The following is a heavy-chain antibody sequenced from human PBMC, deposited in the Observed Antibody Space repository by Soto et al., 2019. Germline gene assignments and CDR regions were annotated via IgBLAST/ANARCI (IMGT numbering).Heavy chain of an antibody. Sequence: QVRLVQSGAEVKKPGASVKVSCKASGYTFTTYDINWVRQATGQGLEWMAWMDPNSGNTDYAQRFQGRVTMTRNTSISTAYMELRSLRSEDTAVYYSARGQGYSHGLYYSYYMDVWGQGTPVTVSS. CDR2: MDPNSGNT. CDR1: GYTFTTYD. V-gene: IGHV1-8*01. J-gene: IGHJ6*03. CDR3: ARGQGYSHGLYYSYYMDV. D-gene: IGHD5-18*01.